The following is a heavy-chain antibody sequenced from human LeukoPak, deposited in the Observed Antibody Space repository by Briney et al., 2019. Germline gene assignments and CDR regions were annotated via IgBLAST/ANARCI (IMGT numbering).Heavy chain of an antibody. Sequence: SVKVSCKASGGTFSSYAISWVRQAPGQGLEWMGRIIPILGIANYAQKFQGRVTITADKSTSTAYMELSGLRSEDTAVYYCARTLQAWYFDYWGQGTLVTVSS. CDR1: GGTFSSYA. CDR2: IIPILGIA. J-gene: IGHJ4*02. V-gene: IGHV1-69*04. D-gene: IGHD4-11*01. CDR3: ARTLQAWYFDY.